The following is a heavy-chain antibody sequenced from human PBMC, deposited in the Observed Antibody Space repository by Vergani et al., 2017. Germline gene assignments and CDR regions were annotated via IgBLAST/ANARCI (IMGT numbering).Heavy chain of an antibody. J-gene: IGHJ5*02. D-gene: IGHD6-13*01. CDR3: ARDRVRPYSSSWYYWFDP. V-gene: IGHV6-1*01. Sequence: QVQLQQSGPGLVKPSQTLSLTCAISGDSVSSNSAAWNWIRQSPSRGLEWLGRTYYRSKWYNDYAVSVKSRITINPDTSKNQFSLQLNSVTPEDTAVYYCARDRVRPYSSSWYYWFDPWGQGTLVTVSS. CDR2: TYYRSKWYN. CDR1: GDSVSSNSAA.